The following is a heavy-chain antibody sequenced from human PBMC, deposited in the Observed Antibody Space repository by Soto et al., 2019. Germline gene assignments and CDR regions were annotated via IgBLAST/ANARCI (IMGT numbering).Heavy chain of an antibody. V-gene: IGHV4-38-2*02. J-gene: IGHJ6*02. CDR3: ARDGFHLPTYYYYYGMDV. CDR2: IYHSGST. CDR1: GYSISSGYY. D-gene: IGHD3-10*01. Sequence: TSETLSLTCAVSGYSISSGYYWGWIRQPPGKGLEWIGSIYHSGSTYYNPSLKSRVTISVDTSKNQFSLKLSSVTAADTAVYYCARDGFHLPTYYYYYGMDVWGQGTTVTVSS.